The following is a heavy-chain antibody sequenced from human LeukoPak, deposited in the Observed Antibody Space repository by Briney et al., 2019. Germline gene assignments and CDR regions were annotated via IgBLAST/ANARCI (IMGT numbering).Heavy chain of an antibody. V-gene: IGHV3-33*08. CDR1: GLTFSTYA. CDR3: ARDCLESQSNAFDM. D-gene: IGHD1-1*01. CDR2: IWYDGSIK. J-gene: IGHJ3*02. Sequence: GRSLRLSCAASGLTFSTYAFHWVRQAPGKGLEWVAVIWYDGSIKYYADSVKGRFTISRDNSKNTLYLQMNSLRAEDTAVYYCARDCLESQSNAFDMWGQGTQVTVSS.